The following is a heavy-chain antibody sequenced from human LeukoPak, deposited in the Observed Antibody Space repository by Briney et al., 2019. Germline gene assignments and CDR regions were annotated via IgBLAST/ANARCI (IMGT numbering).Heavy chain of an antibody. CDR3: ARGRRESGSGLRGSAFDI. Sequence: ASVKVSCKASGYTFTSYDINWVRQATGQGLEWMGWMNPNSGNTGYAQKFQGRVTMTRNTSISTSYMELRSLRSEDTAVYYCARGRRESGSGLRGSAFDIWGQGTMVTVSS. CDR1: GYTFTSYD. J-gene: IGHJ3*02. CDR2: MNPNSGNT. D-gene: IGHD3-10*01. V-gene: IGHV1-8*01.